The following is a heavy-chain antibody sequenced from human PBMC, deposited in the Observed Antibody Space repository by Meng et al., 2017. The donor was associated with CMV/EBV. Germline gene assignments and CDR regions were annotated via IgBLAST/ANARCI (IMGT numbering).Heavy chain of an antibody. CDR1: GLTFSSYS. CDR3: ARDRLVRDTIFGVDYYGMDV. CDR2: ISSSSSYI. Sequence: GGSLRLSCAASGLTFSSYSMNWVRQAPGKGLEWVSSISSSSSYIYYADSVKGRFTISRDNAKNSLYLQMNSLRAEDTAVYYCARDRLVRDTIFGVDYYGMDVWGQGTTVTVSS. V-gene: IGHV3-21*01. J-gene: IGHJ6*02. D-gene: IGHD3-3*01.